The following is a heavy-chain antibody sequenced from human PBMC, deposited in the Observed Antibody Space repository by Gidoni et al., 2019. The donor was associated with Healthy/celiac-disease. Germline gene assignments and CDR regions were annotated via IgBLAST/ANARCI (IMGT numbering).Heavy chain of an antibody. CDR3: ARGQGFWSGYYTYYFDY. J-gene: IGHJ4*02. D-gene: IGHD3-3*01. CDR1: GGSFSGYY. V-gene: IGHV4-34*01. Sequence: QVQLQQWGAGLLKPSETLSLTCAVYGGSFSGYYWSWIRQPPGKGLEWIGEINHSGSTNYNPPLKSRVTISVDTSKNQFSLKLSSVTAADTAVYYCARGQGFWSGYYTYYFDYWGQGTLVTVSS. CDR2: INHSGST.